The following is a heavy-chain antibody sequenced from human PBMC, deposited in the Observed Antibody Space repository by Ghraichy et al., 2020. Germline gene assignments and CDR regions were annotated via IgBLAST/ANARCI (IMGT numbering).Heavy chain of an antibody. J-gene: IGHJ4*02. D-gene: IGHD6-19*01. CDR1: GFTFSSYG. CDR3: ARDSAFLIAVAAQCDY. V-gene: IGHV3-33*01. CDR2: IWYDGSNK. Sequence: GGSLRLSCAASGFTFSSYGMHWVRQAPGKGLEWVAVIWYDGSNKYYADSVKGRFTISRDNSKNTLYLQMNSLRAEDTAVYYCARDSAFLIAVAAQCDYWGQGTLVTVSS.